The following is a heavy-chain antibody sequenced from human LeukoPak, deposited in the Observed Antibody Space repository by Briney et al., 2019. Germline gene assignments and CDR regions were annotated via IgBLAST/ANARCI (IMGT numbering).Heavy chain of an antibody. J-gene: IGHJ4*02. CDR2: IYPGDSDT. V-gene: IGHV5-51*01. CDR3: ARRNYYDSGGFSYYFDY. Sequence: GESLKISCKGSGYTLTSYWIGWVRQMPGKGLEWMGIIYPGDSDTRYSPSFQGQVTISADKSISTAYLQWSSLKASDTAMYYCARRNYYDSGGFSYYFDYWGQGTLVTVSS. D-gene: IGHD3-22*01. CDR1: GYTLTSYW.